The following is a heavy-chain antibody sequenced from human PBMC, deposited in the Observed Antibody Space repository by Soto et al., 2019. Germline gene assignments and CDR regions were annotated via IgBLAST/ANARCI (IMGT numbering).Heavy chain of an antibody. Sequence: GESLKISCKGSGYSFTSYWIGWVRQVPGKGLEWMGIIYPGDSDTRYSPSFQGQVTISADKSISTAYLQWSSLKASDTAMYYCARQKHHVDTAMGGDYYGMDVWGQGTTVTVSS. CDR1: GYSFTSYW. J-gene: IGHJ6*02. V-gene: IGHV5-51*01. CDR2: IYPGDSDT. D-gene: IGHD5-18*01. CDR3: ARQKHHVDTAMGGDYYGMDV.